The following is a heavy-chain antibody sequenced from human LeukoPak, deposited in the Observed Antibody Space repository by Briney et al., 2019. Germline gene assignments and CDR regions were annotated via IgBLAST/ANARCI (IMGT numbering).Heavy chain of an antibody. CDR1: GFTFSSYE. J-gene: IGHJ6*03. Sequence: PGGSLRLSCAASGFTFSSYEMNWVRQAPGKGLEWVSYISSSGSTIYYADSVKGRFTISRDNAKNSLYLQMNSLRGEDTGLYYCARSELGYDYYYMDVWGKGTTVTVSS. D-gene: IGHD7-27*01. CDR2: ISSSGSTI. CDR3: ARSELGYDYYYMDV. V-gene: IGHV3-48*03.